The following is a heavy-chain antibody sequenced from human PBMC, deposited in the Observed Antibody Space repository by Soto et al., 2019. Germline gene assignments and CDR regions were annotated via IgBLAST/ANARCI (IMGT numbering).Heavy chain of an antibody. D-gene: IGHD2-8*01. CDR3: ARDIVLMVYAIGTLDV. Sequence: GSLRLSCAASGFTFSSYAMSWVRQAPGKGLEWVSAISGSGGSTYYANSVKGRFTISRDNSKNTLYLQMNSLRAEDTAVYYCARDIVLMVYAIGTLDVWGQGTTVTVSS. V-gene: IGHV3-23*01. CDR1: GFTFSSYA. CDR2: ISGSGGST. J-gene: IGHJ6*02.